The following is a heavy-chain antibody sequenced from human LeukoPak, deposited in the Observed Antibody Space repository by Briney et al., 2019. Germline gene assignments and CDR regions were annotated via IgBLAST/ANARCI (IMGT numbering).Heavy chain of an antibody. Sequence: ASVKVSCKASGGTFSSYAISWVRQAPGQGLEWIGGIIPIFGTANYAQKFQGRVTITTDESTSTAYMELSSLRSEDTAVYYCARMIALPSRRYSWFDPWGQGTLVTVSS. V-gene: IGHV1-69*05. CDR1: GGTFSSYA. CDR2: IIPIFGTA. D-gene: IGHD3-22*01. J-gene: IGHJ5*02. CDR3: ARMIALPSRRYSWFDP.